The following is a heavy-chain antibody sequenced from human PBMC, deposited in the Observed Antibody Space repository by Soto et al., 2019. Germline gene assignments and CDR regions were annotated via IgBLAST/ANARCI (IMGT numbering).Heavy chain of an antibody. J-gene: IGHJ3*02. Sequence: KLVESGGGLVQSGGSLRLSCAVSGFTFSNYWMHWVRQAPGKGLVWVSRIDRDGSSTTYADSVKGRFTISRDNAKNTLYLQMNSLRAEDTAIYYCVREYHDVWSAYSQDAFDIWGQGTMVTVSS. CDR2: IDRDGSST. CDR3: VREYHDVWSAYSQDAFDI. CDR1: GFTFSNYW. V-gene: IGHV3-74*01. D-gene: IGHD3-3*01.